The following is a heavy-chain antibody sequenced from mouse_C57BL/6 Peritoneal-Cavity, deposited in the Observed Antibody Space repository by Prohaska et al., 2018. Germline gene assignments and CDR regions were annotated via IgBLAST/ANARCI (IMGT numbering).Heavy chain of an antibody. V-gene: IGHV3-6*01. CDR2: ISYDGSN. J-gene: IGHJ4*01. CDR1: GYSITSGYY. Sequence: CSVTGYSITSGYYWNWIRQFPGNKLEWMGYISYDGSNNYNPYLKNRISITRDTSKNQFFLELNSVTTEDTATYYCAREGGRNAMDYWGQGTSVTVSS. CDR3: AREGGRNAMDY.